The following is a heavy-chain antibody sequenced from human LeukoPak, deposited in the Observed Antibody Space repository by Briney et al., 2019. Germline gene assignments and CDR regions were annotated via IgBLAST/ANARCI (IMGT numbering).Heavy chain of an antibody. Sequence: PGGSLRLSCAASGFTFSSYAMHWVRQAPGKGLEWVAVISYDGSNKYYADSVKGRFTISRDNSKNTLYLQMNSLRAEDTAVYYCAKDRGTMIVVAAPFDPWGQGTLVTVSS. V-gene: IGHV3-30*04. CDR3: AKDRGTMIVVAAPFDP. CDR2: ISYDGSNK. D-gene: IGHD3-22*01. J-gene: IGHJ5*02. CDR1: GFTFSSYA.